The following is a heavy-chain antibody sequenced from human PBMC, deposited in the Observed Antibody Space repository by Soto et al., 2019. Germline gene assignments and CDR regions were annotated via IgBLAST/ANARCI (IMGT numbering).Heavy chain of an antibody. CDR2: IWYDGSNK. J-gene: IGHJ3*02. D-gene: IGHD2-2*01. V-gene: IGHV3-33*01. CDR3: AREQNCSSTSCQPHAFDI. Sequence: GGSLRLSCAASGFTFSSYGMHWVRQAPGKGLEWVAVIWYDGSNKYYADYVKGRFTISRDNSKNTLYLQMNSLRAEDTAVYYCAREQNCSSTSCQPHAFDIWGQGTMVTVSS. CDR1: GFTFSSYG.